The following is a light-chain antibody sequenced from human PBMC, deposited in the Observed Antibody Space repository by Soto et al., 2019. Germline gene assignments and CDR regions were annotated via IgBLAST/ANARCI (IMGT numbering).Light chain of an antibody. V-gene: IGKV3-20*01. CDR1: QSISSSY. Sequence: EIVLTKSPGTLSLSPGERATLSCRASQSISSSYLAWYQQKPGQPPRLLLYRTFSRATGIPDRFSGSGSGTDFTLTISRLEPEDFAVYFCQHFSSSPLSFGGGTKVEI. J-gene: IGKJ4*02. CDR2: RTF. CDR3: QHFSSSPLS.